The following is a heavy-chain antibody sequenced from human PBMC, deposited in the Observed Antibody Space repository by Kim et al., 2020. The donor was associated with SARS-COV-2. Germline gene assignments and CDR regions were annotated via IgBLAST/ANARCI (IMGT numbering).Heavy chain of an antibody. CDR3: ARGAVAGSFDH. CDR2: NT. Sequence: NTGYSQQFQARVSITRDTSATTAYLELSGLRSEDTAVYYCARGAVAGSFDHWGQGTLLTVSS. D-gene: IGHD6-19*01. J-gene: IGHJ4*02. V-gene: IGHV1-3*01.